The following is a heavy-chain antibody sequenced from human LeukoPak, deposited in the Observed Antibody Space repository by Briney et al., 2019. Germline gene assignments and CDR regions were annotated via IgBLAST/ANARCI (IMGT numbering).Heavy chain of an antibody. CDR1: GYTLTELS. CDR2: FDPEDGET. Sequence: GASVKVPCKVSGYTLTELSMHWVRQAPGKGLEWMGGFDPEDGETIYAQKFQGRVTMTEDTSTDTAYMELSSLRSEDTAVYYCATGPSSPPSFGLYYFDYWGQGTLVTVSS. V-gene: IGHV1-24*01. CDR3: ATGPSSPPSFGLYYFDY. J-gene: IGHJ4*02. D-gene: IGHD2/OR15-2a*01.